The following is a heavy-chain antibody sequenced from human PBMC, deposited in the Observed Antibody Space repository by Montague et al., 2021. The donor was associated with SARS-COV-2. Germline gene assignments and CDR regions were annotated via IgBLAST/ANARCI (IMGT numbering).Heavy chain of an antibody. Sequence: SETLSLTCAVSGGSISSSSYYWGWIRQPPGKGLEWIGSIHYSGSTYYNPSLKSRVSISVDTSKNQFSLKLRSVTAADTAVYYCARLWDTGYYSYGMDVWGQGTTVTVSS. CDR1: GGSISSSSYY. J-gene: IGHJ6*02. D-gene: IGHD5-18*01. CDR3: ARLWDTGYYSYGMDV. V-gene: IGHV4-39*01. CDR2: IHYSGST.